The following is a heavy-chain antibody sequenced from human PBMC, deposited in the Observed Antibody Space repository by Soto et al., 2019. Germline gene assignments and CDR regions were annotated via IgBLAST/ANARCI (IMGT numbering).Heavy chain of an antibody. CDR1: GYTFTIYG. D-gene: IGHD2-15*01. CDR3: VRDRDYSGGWKTWFAP. CDR2: ISAYNGNT. J-gene: IGHJ5*02. V-gene: IGHV1-18*01. Sequence: ASVKVSCKTSGYTFTIYGISWVRQAPGQGLEGMGWISAYNGNTKYAQKLQGRVTMTTDTSTSTAYMELRSLSSDDTAVYYCVRDRDYSGGWKTWFAPWGQGTLVTVSS.